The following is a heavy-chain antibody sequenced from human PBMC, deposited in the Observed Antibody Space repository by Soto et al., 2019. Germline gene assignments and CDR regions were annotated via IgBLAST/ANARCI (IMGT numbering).Heavy chain of an antibody. CDR1: GGSISRGYN. D-gene: IGHD6-13*01. Sequence: TLSITCTFSGGSISRGYNWYWIRQHPGKGLEWMGYIYYSGNTYYNPALKSQGSISLDTSKSQFSLKLDSVSVADTAAYYCATGRIGGCISAAGTSYYGMDFWGQGTTVTVSS. CDR3: ATGRIGGCISAAGTSYYGMDF. J-gene: IGHJ6*02. CDR2: IYYSGNT. V-gene: IGHV4-31*01.